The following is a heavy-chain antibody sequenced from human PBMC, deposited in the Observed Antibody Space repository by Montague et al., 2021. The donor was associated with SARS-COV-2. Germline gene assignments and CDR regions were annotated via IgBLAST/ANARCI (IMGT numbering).Heavy chain of an antibody. J-gene: IGHJ3*01. D-gene: IGHD6-19*01. CDR3: ARGSGWMGNAFDL. Sequence: YSGSTNYIPSLNSRVTISLDTSNNQFSLKLSSVTAADTAVYYSARGSGWMGNAFDLWGQGPMVSVYS. V-gene: IGHV4-59*09. CDR2: YSGST.